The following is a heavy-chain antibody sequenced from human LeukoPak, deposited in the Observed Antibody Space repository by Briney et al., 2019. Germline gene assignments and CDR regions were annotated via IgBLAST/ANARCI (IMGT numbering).Heavy chain of an antibody. V-gene: IGHV3-23*01. CDR2: FSATDGSA. J-gene: IGHJ4*02. CDR1: GFSVSNYG. Sequence: GGSLRLSCAASGFSVSNYGMTWVRQAPGKGLEWVSAFSATDGSAQYAESVKGRFTISRDNSKNTLYLQMNSLRAEDTAVYYCAKDLAVAVPFDYWGQGTLVTVSS. CDR3: AKDLAVAVPFDY. D-gene: IGHD6-19*01.